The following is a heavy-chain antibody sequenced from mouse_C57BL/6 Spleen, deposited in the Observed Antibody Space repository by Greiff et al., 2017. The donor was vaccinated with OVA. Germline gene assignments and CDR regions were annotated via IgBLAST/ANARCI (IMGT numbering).Heavy chain of an antibody. CDR1: GFSLTSYG. V-gene: IGHV2-5*01. CDR2: IWRGGST. Sequence: VKLQESGPGLVQPSQSLSITCTVSGFSLTSYGVHWVLQSPGKGLEWLGVIWRGGSTDYNAAFMSRLSITKDNSKSQVFFKMNSLQADDTAIYYCAKTGGGGYQYYYAMDYWGQGTSVTVSS. J-gene: IGHJ4*01. D-gene: IGHD2-2*01. CDR3: AKTGGGGYQYYYAMDY.